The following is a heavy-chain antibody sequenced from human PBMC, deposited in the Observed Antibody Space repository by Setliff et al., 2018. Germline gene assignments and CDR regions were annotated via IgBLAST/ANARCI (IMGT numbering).Heavy chain of an antibody. V-gene: IGHV1-18*01. D-gene: IGHD3-22*01. CDR1: GYNFAESI. J-gene: IGHJ4*02. CDR2: ISAYNGHT. Sequence: ASVKVSCKASGYNFAESIVSWVRQAPGQGLEWMGWISAYNGHTYSAQKFQARVTMTRDTSITTVHMELRRLTSDDTAIYYCARVGVPSGYWYYLDYWGQGTQVTVSS. CDR3: ARVGVPSGYWYYLDY.